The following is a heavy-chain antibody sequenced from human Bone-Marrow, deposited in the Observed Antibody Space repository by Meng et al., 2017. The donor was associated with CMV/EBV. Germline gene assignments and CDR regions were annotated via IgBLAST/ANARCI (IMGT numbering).Heavy chain of an antibody. D-gene: IGHD1-26*01. V-gene: IGHV3-30*04. Sequence: GESLKISCAVSRFTFSSYAMHWVRQAPGKGLEWVAVISYDGSNKYYADSVKGRFTISRDNSKNTLYLQMNSLRAEDTAVYYCARAIDSWELLEYGMDVWGQGTTVTVS. CDR1: RFTFSSYA. J-gene: IGHJ6*02. CDR3: ARAIDSWELLEYGMDV. CDR2: ISYDGSNK.